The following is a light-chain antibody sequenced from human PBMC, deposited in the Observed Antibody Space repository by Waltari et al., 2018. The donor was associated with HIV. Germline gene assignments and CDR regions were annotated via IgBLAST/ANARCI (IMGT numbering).Light chain of an antibody. CDR2: DAS. Sequence: ATLSCRASQSVSTKLAWYRQKPGQSPRLLIYDASTRATGIPARFSGSGSGTEFTLTISSLQSEDFALYFCQQYSTWPPWTFGQGTQLEIK. V-gene: IGKV3-15*01. CDR3: QQYSTWPPWT. CDR1: QSVSTK. J-gene: IGKJ1*01.